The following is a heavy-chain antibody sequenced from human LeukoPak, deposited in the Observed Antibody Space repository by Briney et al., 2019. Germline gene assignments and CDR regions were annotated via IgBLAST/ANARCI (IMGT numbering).Heavy chain of an antibody. J-gene: IGHJ4*02. Sequence: GRSLRLSCAASGFTLSSYAMHWVRQAPGKGLEWVAVISYDGSNKYYADSVKGRFTISRDNSKNTLYLQMNSLRAEDTAVYYCARGGAVAVLYYFDYWGQGTLVTVSS. D-gene: IGHD6-19*01. V-gene: IGHV3-30-3*01. CDR3: ARGGAVAVLYYFDY. CDR2: ISYDGSNK. CDR1: GFTLSSYA.